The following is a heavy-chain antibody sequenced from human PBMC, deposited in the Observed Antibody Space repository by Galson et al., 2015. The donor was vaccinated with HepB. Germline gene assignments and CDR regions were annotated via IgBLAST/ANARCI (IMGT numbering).Heavy chain of an antibody. V-gene: IGHV3-15*01. Sequence: SLRLSCAASGFIFSDAWMSWVRQAPGKGLEWVGRIKRKTDGGTTDYAAPVKGRFTISRDDSKNTLYLQMNGLKTEDTAVYYCTTSPGPLQYWGQGTLVTVSS. CDR1: GFIFSDAW. J-gene: IGHJ1*01. CDR3: TTSPGPLQY. CDR2: IKRKTDGGTT.